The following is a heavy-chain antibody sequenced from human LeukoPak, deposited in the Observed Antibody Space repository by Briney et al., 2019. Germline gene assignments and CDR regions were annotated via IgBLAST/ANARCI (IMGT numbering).Heavy chain of an antibody. J-gene: IGHJ1*01. CDR2: ISSDGGSI. D-gene: IGHD3-16*01. CDR3: ARSSDTRFGELVL. CDR1: GLSFSTSA. V-gene: IGHV3-64*02. Sequence: GGSLRLSCAASGLSFSTSAMHWVRQAPGKGLEYVAAISSDGGSIYHADSVKGRFTISRDNSKNTLYLQMGSLRTEDMAMYYCARSSDTRFGELVLWGQGTLVTVSS.